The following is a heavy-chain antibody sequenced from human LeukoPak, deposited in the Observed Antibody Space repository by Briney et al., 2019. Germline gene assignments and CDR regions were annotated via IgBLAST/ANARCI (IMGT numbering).Heavy chain of an antibody. Sequence: ASVKVSCKASRYTFSRYVVHWVRQAPGQRPEWMGWINAGNGGTKYSQNFQGRVTITWDRSANTAYMELSSLTSEDTALYYCVRDDCGYTCYPGGYWGQGTLVAVSS. CDR2: INAGNGGT. J-gene: IGHJ4*02. CDR3: VRDDCGYTCYPGGY. D-gene: IGHD2-21*01. V-gene: IGHV1-3*01. CDR1: RYTFSRYV.